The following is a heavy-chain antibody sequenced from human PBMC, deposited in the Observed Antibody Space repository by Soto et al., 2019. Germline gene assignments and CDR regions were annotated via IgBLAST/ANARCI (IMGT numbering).Heavy chain of an antibody. CDR2: INHSGST. CDR1: GGSFSGYY. J-gene: IGHJ5*02. CDR3: ARARAIFGVVSNWFDP. Sequence: QVQLQQWGAGLLKPSETLSLTCAVYGGSFSGYYWSWIRQPPGKGLEWIGEINHSGSTNYNPSLKSRFTISVDTSKNQFSLKLSSVTAADTAVYYCARARAIFGVVSNWFDPWGQGTLVTVSS. D-gene: IGHD3-3*01. V-gene: IGHV4-34*01.